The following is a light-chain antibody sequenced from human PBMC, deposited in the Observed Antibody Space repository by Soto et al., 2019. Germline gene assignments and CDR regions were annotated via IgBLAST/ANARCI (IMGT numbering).Light chain of an antibody. J-gene: IGLJ2*01. Sequence: QSVLTQPASVSGSPGQSITISCTGTSSDVGAYNYVSWYQQHPGKAHKLMIYEVSNRPSGVSNRFSGSKSGNTASLTISGLQAEDEADYYCISYTRNSTLVFGGGTKLTVL. CDR1: SSDVGAYNY. CDR3: ISYTRNSTLV. V-gene: IGLV2-14*01. CDR2: EVS.